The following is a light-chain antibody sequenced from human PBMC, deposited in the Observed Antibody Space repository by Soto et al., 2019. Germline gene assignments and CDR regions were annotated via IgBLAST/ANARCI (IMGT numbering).Light chain of an antibody. CDR1: QSVGSN. CDR3: QQYNSWPLT. Sequence: EGVMTQSPASLSVSPGERATLSCRASQSVGSNLAWYQQSPGQAPRLLIYGASIRATGIPARFSGSGSGTDFTLTISSLQSEDFAVYYCQQYNSWPLTFGGGTKVEIK. J-gene: IGKJ4*01. V-gene: IGKV3D-15*01. CDR2: GAS.